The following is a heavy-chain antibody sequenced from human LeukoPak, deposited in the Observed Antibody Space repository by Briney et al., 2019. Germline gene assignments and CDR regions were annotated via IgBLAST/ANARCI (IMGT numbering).Heavy chain of an antibody. D-gene: IGHD3-10*01. J-gene: IGHJ6*03. CDR1: GFTFSSYD. CDR2: IGTAGDT. V-gene: IGHV3-13*01. Sequence: GGSLTLSCAASGFTFSSYDMHWVRQATGKGLEWVSAIGTAGDTYYPGSVKGRFTISRENAKNSLYLQMNSLRAGDTAVYYCARGVMVQGYYYYMDVWGKGTTVTVSS. CDR3: ARGVMVQGYYYYMDV.